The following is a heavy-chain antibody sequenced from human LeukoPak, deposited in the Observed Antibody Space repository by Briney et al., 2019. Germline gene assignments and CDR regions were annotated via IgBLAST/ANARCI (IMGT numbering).Heavy chain of an antibody. CDR3: ARHNLEKEWYYYDSRGYSLDY. V-gene: IGHV5-51*01. D-gene: IGHD3-22*01. J-gene: IGHJ4*02. CDR1: GYSFTSYW. CDR2: IYPGDSDT. Sequence: GESLKISCKGSGYSFTSYWIGWVRQMPGKGLEWMGIIYPGDSDTRYSPSFQGQVTISADKSISTAYLQWSSLKASDTAMYYCARHNLEKEWYYYDSRGYSLDYWGQGTLVTVSS.